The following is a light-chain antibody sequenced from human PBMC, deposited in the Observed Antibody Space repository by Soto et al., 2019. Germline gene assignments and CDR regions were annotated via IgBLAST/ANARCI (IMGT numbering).Light chain of an antibody. V-gene: IGLV1-44*01. CDR2: NNN. CDR3: ASWDDSLNGLYV. J-gene: IGLJ1*01. CDR1: SSNIGSGT. Sequence: QSVLTQPPSVSGNPGQRVTISCSGSSSNIGSGTVNWYQQLPGTAPKLLIYNNNQWPSGVPDRFSGSKSGTSGSLAISGLQSEDEADYYCASWDDSLNGLYVFGTGTKVTVL.